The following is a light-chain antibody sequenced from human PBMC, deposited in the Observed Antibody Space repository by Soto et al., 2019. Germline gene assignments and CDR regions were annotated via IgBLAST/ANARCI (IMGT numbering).Light chain of an antibody. J-gene: IGKJ4*01. CDR3: QQYNNWLT. CDR1: QSVSSN. CDR2: GAS. Sequence: EIVMTQSPATLSVSPGERATLSCRASQSVSSNLAWYQQKPGQAPSLLIYGASTRATGIPDRFSGSGSGTEFTLNISSLQSEDFEVYYCQQYNNWLTFGGGTKVEIK. V-gene: IGKV3-15*01.